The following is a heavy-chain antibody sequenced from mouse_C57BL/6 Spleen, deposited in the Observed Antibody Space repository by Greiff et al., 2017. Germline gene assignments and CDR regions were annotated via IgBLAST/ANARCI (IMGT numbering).Heavy chain of an antibody. CDR3: AREDSITTGFFDY. CDR2: IHPNSGST. D-gene: IGHD1-1*01. J-gene: IGHJ2*01. CDR1: GYTFTSYW. Sequence: QVQLQQPGAELVKPGASVKLSCKASGYTFTSYWMHWVKQRPGQGLEWIGMIHPNSGSTNYNEKFKSKATLTVDKSSSTAYMQLSSLTSEDSAVYYCAREDSITTGFFDYWGQGTTLTVSS. V-gene: IGHV1-64*01.